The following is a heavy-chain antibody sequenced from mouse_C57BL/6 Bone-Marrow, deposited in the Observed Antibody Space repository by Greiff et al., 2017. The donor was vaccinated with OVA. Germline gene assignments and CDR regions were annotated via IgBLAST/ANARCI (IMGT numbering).Heavy chain of an antibody. D-gene: IGHD2-2*01. V-gene: IGHV3-6*01. CDR3: ARGNIYYGYDRAWFAY. J-gene: IGHJ3*01. Sequence: VQLQQSGPGLVKPSQSLSLTCSVTGYSITSGYYWNWIRQFPGNKLEWMGYISYDGSNNYNPSLKNRISITRDTSKNQFFLKLNSVTTEDTATYYCARGNIYYGYDRAWFAYWGQGTLVTVSA. CDR2: ISYDGSN. CDR1: GYSITSGYY.